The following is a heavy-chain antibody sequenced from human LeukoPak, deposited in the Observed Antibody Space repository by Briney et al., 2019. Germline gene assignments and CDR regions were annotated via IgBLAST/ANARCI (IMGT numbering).Heavy chain of an antibody. CDR2: INPDVGST. CDR1: GYTFTSYY. Sequence: ASVKVSCKASGYTFTSYYIYWVRQAPGQGLEWMGIINPDVGSTTYAQKFQGRVTMTRDTSTTTVYMELSSPRSEDTAVYYCARGGDYYDSSGYHYAAAHWGQGTLVTVSS. V-gene: IGHV1-46*01. D-gene: IGHD3-22*01. CDR3: ARGGDYYDSSGYHYAAAH. J-gene: IGHJ4*02.